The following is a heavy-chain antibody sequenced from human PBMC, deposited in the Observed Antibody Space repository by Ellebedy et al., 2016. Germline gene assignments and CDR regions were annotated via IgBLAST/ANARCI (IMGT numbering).Heavy chain of an antibody. CDR1: GYTFTNYY. CDR2: INPSGIST. Sequence: ASVKVSCKASGYTFTNYYMHWVRQAPGQGLEWMGMINPSGISTNYAQKLQGRVTVTRDTSTSTVYMELSSLRSEDTAMYYCARGGYGDNYDAGAWGQGTLVTVSS. D-gene: IGHD4/OR15-4a*01. CDR3: ARGGYGDNYDAGA. J-gene: IGHJ5*02. V-gene: IGHV1-46*04.